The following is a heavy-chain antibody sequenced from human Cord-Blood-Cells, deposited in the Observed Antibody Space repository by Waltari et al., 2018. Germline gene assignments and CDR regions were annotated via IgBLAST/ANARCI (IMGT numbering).Heavy chain of an antibody. Sequence: QVQLQQWGAGLLKPSETLSLTCAVYGGSFSGYYWSWIRQPPGKGLECIGEINHSGSTNYNPSLKSRVTISVDTSKNQFSLKLSSVTAADTAVYYCARVIVGATLIDYWGQGTLVTVSS. D-gene: IGHD1-26*01. J-gene: IGHJ4*02. CDR3: ARVIVGATLIDY. CDR1: GGSFSGYY. CDR2: INHSGST. V-gene: IGHV4-34*01.